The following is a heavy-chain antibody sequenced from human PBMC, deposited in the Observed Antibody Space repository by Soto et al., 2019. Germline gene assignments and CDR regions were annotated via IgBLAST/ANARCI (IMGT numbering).Heavy chain of an antibody. CDR2: IYYRGST. CDR1: GGSISSGGDY. CDR3: ARGYYYDSSVDY. V-gene: IGHV4-31*03. J-gene: IGHJ4*02. Sequence: QVQLQESGPGLVKPSQTLSLTCTVSGGSISSGGDYWSWIRQHPGKGLEWIGHIYYRGSTYYNPSLNNRLTISGDTSTNPVSQKLSSGTAADTSVYYCARGYYYDSSVDYWGQGTLVTVSS. D-gene: IGHD3-22*01.